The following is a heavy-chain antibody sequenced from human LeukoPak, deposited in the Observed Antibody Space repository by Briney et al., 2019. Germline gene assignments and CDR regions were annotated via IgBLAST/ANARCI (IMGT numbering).Heavy chain of an antibody. D-gene: IGHD3-3*01. CDR1: GYTFTSYG. Sequence: ASVKVSCKASGYTFTSYGISWVRQAPGQGLEWMGWISAYNGNTNYAQKLQGRVTMTRDTSTSTVYMELSSLRSEDTAVYYCARDQRFLEWLLLDWGQGTLVIVSS. CDR3: ARDQRFLEWLLLD. CDR2: ISAYNGNT. V-gene: IGHV1-18*01. J-gene: IGHJ4*02.